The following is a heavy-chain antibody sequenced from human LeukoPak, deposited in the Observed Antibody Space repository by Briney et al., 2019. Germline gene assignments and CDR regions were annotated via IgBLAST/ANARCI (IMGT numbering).Heavy chain of an antibody. Sequence: PGGSLRLSCAASGFTFNSYAMHWVRQAPGKGLEWVAVISYDGSNKYYADSVKGRFTISRDNSKNTLYLQMNSLRAEDTAVYYCARAQEVVTAVPLDYWGQGTLVTVSS. D-gene: IGHD2-21*02. CDR2: ISYDGSNK. V-gene: IGHV3-30-3*01. J-gene: IGHJ4*02. CDR3: ARAQEVVTAVPLDY. CDR1: GFTFNSYA.